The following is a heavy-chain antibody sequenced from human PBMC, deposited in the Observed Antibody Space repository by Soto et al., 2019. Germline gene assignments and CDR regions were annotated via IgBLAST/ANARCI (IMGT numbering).Heavy chain of an antibody. J-gene: IGHJ4*02. D-gene: IGHD5-12*01. CDR2: IWYDGSNK. CDR1: GFTFSSYG. V-gene: IGHV3-33*01. CDR3: ARERLRWLQLGVFDY. Sequence: GGSLRLSCAASGFTFSSYGMHWVRQAPGKGLEWVAVIWYDGSNKYYADSVKGRFTISRDNSKNTLYLQMNSLRAEDTAVYYCARERLRWLQLGVFDYWGQGTLVTVSS.